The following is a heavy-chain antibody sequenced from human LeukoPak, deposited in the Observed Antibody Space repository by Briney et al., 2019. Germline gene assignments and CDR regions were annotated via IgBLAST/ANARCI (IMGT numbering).Heavy chain of an antibody. V-gene: IGHV4-34*01. J-gene: IGHJ3*02. Sequence: SETLSPTCAVYGGSFSGYYWSWIRQPPGKGLEWIGEINHSGSTNYNPSLKSRVTISVDTSKNQFSLKLSSVTAADTAVYYCASRRYYYGSGSYKRFHAFDIWGQGTMVTVSS. CDR3: ASRRYYYGSGSYKRFHAFDI. CDR1: GGSFSGYY. CDR2: INHSGST. D-gene: IGHD3-10*01.